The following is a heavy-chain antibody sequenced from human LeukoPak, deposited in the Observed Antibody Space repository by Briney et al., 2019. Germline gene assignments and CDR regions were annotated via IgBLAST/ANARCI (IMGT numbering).Heavy chain of an antibody. D-gene: IGHD2-2*01. V-gene: IGHV5-51*01. CDR2: ISPGNSET. J-gene: IGHJ5*02. Sequence: GESLQISCKTSGYSFTTYWIGWVRQMPGKGLEWMGVISPGNSETRYSPSFQGQVTISADKSFNTAYLQWNSLKASDTAMYYCARLGYCSSTSCYGGSFDPWGQGTLVTVSS. CDR3: ARLGYCSSTSCYGGSFDP. CDR1: GYSFTTYW.